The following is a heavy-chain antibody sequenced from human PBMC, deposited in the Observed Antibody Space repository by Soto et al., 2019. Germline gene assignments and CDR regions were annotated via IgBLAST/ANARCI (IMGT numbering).Heavy chain of an antibody. Sequence: QVQLVQSGAEVKKPGSSVKVSCKASGGTFSSYTISWVRQAPGQGLEWMGRIIPILGIANYAQKFQGRVTITADKAPSTAYMELSSLRSEDTAVYYCAREGPYDYVCGSYRSDAFDSWGQGTMVTVSS. CDR2: IIPILGIA. D-gene: IGHD3-16*02. V-gene: IGHV1-69*08. J-gene: IGHJ3*02. CDR1: GGTFSSYT. CDR3: AREGPYDYVCGSYRSDAFDS.